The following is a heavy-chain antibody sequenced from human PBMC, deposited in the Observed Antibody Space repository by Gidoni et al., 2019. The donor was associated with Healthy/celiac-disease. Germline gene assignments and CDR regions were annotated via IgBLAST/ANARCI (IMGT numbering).Heavy chain of an antibody. D-gene: IGHD1-26*01. CDR2: INHSGST. V-gene: IGHV4-34*01. Sequence: QVQLQQWGAGLLKPSETLSLTCAVYGGSFSGYYWSWIRQPPGKGLEWIGEINHSGSTNYNPSLKSRVTISVDTSKNQFSLKLSSVTAADTAVYYCARGQLRGGSYFPPRYWGQGTLVTVSS. CDR3: ARGQLRGGSYFPPRY. CDR1: GGSFSGYY. J-gene: IGHJ4*02.